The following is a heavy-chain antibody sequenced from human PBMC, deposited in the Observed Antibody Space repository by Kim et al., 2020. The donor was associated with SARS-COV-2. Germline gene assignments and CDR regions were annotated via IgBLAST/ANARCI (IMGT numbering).Heavy chain of an antibody. CDR1: GGSISSDGHY. CDR3: ARGNGVPAAIRGRDFVI. V-gene: IGHV4-31*03. CDR2: IYSSGTT. Sequence: SETLSLTCTVSGGSISSDGHYWSWIRQPPEKGLEWIGYIYSSGTTYYKASLKSRVSISLDTYKNQFPLQLTSVTAADTAVYYCARGNGVPAAIRGRDFVIGGEGAMVTISS. J-gene: IGHJ3*02. D-gene: IGHD2-2*01.